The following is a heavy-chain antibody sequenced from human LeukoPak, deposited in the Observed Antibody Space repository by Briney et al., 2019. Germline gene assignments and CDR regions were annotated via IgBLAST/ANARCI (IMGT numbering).Heavy chain of an antibody. V-gene: IGHV1-24*01. J-gene: IGHJ4*02. CDR3: AREGWGYYGSGNYECGY. CDR2: FDPEDGET. D-gene: IGHD3-10*01. Sequence: ASVKVSCKVSGYTLTELSMHWVRQAPGKGLEWMGGFDPEDGETIYAQKFQGRVTMTEDTSTDTAYMELSSLRSEDTAVYCCAREGWGYYGSGNYECGYWGQGTLVTVSS. CDR1: GYTLTELS.